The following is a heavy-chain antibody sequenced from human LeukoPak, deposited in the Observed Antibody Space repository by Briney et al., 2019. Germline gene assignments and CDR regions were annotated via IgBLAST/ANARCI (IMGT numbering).Heavy chain of an antibody. V-gene: IGHV3-7*01. CDR1: GFTFSSYW. Sequence: GGSLRLSCAASGFTFSSYWMSWVRQAPGKGLEWVANIKQDGSEKYYVDSVKGRFTISRDNAKNSLYLQMNSLRAEDTAVYYCARDSGIAAAGYYYYYGMDVWAKGPRSPSP. CDR3: ARDSGIAAAGYYYYYGMDV. D-gene: IGHD6-13*01. J-gene: IGHJ6*02. CDR2: IKQDGSEK.